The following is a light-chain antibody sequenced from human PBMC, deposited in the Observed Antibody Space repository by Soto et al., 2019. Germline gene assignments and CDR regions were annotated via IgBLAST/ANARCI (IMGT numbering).Light chain of an antibody. J-gene: IGKJ1*01. Sequence: EIVLTQSPGTLSLSPGERATLSCRASQSVSSIYLAWYQHKPGQAPRLLIYGASSRATGIADRFSGSGSGTDFTLTISRLEPADFAVYYCQPYGSSSWTFGRGTTVEIK. V-gene: IGKV3-20*01. CDR2: GAS. CDR3: QPYGSSSWT. CDR1: QSVSSIY.